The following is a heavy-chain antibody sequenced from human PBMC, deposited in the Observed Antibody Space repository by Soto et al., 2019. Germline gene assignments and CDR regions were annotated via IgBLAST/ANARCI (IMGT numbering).Heavy chain of an antibody. CDR2: IYPGDSDT. D-gene: IGHD2-15*01. V-gene: IGHV5-51*01. Sequence: GESLKISCKGSGYSFTSYWIGWVRQMPGKGLEWMGIIYPGDSDTRYSPAFEGQVTISADKSISTAYLQWSSLKASDTAMYYCATNGGTCRSGGSCYFDYWGQGTLVNVSS. CDR3: ATNGGTCRSGGSCYFDY. CDR1: GYSFTSYW. J-gene: IGHJ4*02.